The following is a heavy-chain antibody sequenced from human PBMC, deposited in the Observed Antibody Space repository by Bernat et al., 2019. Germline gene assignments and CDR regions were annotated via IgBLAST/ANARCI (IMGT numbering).Heavy chain of an antibody. CDR3: ARGGRKRFLEWLLLWVYDY. CDR2: ISSSSSYI. CDR1: GFTFSSYS. J-gene: IGHJ4*02. V-gene: IGHV3-21*01. D-gene: IGHD3-3*01. Sequence: EVQLVESGGGLVKPGGSLRLSCAASGFTFSSYSMNWVRQAPGKGLEWVSSISSSSSYIYYADSVKGRFTISRDNAKNSLYLQMNSLRAEDTAVYYCARGGRKRFLEWLLLWVYDYWGQGTLVTVSS.